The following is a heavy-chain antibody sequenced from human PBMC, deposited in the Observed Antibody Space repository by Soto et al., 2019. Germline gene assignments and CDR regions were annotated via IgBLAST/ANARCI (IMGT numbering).Heavy chain of an antibody. Sequence: QLQLQESGPGLVKPSETLSLTCTVSGGSISSSSYYWGWIRQPPGKGLEWIGSIYYSGSTYYNPSLKSRVTISVDTSKNQFSLKLSSVTAADTAVYYCARLSSGWVVGEPDYYYYYGMDVWGQGTTVTVSS. V-gene: IGHV4-39*01. J-gene: IGHJ6*02. D-gene: IGHD6-19*01. CDR2: IYYSGST. CDR1: GGSISSSSYY. CDR3: ARLSSGWVVGEPDYYYYYGMDV.